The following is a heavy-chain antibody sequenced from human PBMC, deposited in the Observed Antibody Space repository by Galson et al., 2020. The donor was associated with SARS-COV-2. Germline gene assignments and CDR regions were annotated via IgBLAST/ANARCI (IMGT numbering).Heavy chain of an antibody. D-gene: IGHD2-2*02. Sequence: KIGESLKISCKGAGYSFASYWITWVRQMPGKGLEWVARIDPEDSYINYSPSFQGHVNLSVDKSTSTAYLQWSSLKASDTAIYFCARLMDCSSTSCYMGPYYYMDVWGKGTAVTVSS. CDR3: ARLMDCSSTSCYMGPYYYMDV. CDR1: GYSFASYW. J-gene: IGHJ6*03. V-gene: IGHV5-10-1*01. CDR2: IDPEDSYI.